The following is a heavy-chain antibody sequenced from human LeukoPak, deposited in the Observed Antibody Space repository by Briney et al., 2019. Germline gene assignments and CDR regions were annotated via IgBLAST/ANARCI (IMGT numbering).Heavy chain of an antibody. CDR3: ARFHSSSGLYDQ. Sequence: GGSLRLSCAASGFTLSSFAMSWVRQAPGKGLEWVSGINYSGDETSYADSVKGRFTISRDNSKNTLYLQMNSLRAEDTAGYYCARFHSSSGLYDQWGQGTLVTVSS. J-gene: IGHJ4*02. V-gene: IGHV3-23*01. CDR1: GFTLSSFA. CDR2: INYSGDET. D-gene: IGHD6-13*01.